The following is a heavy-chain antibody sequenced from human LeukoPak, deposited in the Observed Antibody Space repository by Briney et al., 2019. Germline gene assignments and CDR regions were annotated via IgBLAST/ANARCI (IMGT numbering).Heavy chain of an antibody. J-gene: IGHJ4*02. CDR3: ARDLGYDSSGYYSLDY. CDR1: GFTFSSYS. CDR2: ISSSSSTI. Sequence: GGSLRLSCAASGFTFSSYSMNWVRQAPGKGLEWVSYISSSSSTIYYADSVKGRFTISRDNAKNSLYLRVNSLRDEDTAVYYCARDLGYDSSGYYSLDYWGQGTLVTVSS. V-gene: IGHV3-48*02. D-gene: IGHD3-22*01.